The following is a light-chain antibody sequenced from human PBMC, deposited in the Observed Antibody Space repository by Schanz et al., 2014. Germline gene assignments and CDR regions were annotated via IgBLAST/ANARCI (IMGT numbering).Light chain of an antibody. CDR1: QSVNSY. CDR2: GVS. CDR3: QHYYNWPRT. Sequence: EIVLTQSPVTLSLYPGERATLSCRASQSVNSYLAWYQQKPGQAPRLLMYGVSNRATGIPARFSGSGSGTEFALTISSLQSEDFAVYYCQHYYNWPRTFGQGTKVEIK. V-gene: IGKV3-15*01. J-gene: IGKJ1*01.